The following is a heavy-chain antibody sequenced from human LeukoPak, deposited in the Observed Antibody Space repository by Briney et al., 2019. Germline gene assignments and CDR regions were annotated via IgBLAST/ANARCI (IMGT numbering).Heavy chain of an antibody. J-gene: IGHJ4*02. CDR3: ARCPYSFGFAPPDY. V-gene: IGHV3-48*01. D-gene: IGHD5-18*01. CDR2: ISSSSSTI. CDR1: GFSFSSHG. Sequence: GGSLRLSCAASGFSFSSHGMSWVRQAPGKGLEWVSYISSSSSTIYYADSAKGRFTISRDNAKNSLYLQMNSLRAEDTAVYYCARCPYSFGFAPPDYWGQGTLVTVSS.